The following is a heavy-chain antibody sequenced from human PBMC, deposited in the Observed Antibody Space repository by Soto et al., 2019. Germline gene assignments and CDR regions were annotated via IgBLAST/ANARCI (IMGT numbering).Heavy chain of an antibody. CDR3: ARHHTYYYDSSGYYEFDD. V-gene: IGHV4-59*01. Sequence: SETLSLTCTVSGGSISSYYWSWIRQPPGKGLEWIGYIYYSGSTNYNPSLKSRVTISVDTSKNQFSLKLSSVTAADTAVYYCARHHTYYYDSSGYYEFDDWGQGTRVTVAS. D-gene: IGHD3-22*01. CDR1: GGSISSYY. J-gene: IGHJ4*02. CDR2: IYYSGST.